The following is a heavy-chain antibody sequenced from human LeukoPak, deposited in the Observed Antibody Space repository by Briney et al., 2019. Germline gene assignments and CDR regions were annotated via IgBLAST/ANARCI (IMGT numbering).Heavy chain of an antibody. CDR3: AREYSSPLWYYYMDV. D-gene: IGHD6-13*01. CDR2: INPSGGST. Sequence: GASVKVSCKASGYTFTRYNMHWVRQAPGQGLEWMGIINPSGGSTSYAQNFQGRVTMPRDTSTSTVYMELSSLRSEDTAVYYCAREYSSPLWYYYMDVWGKGTTVTVSS. V-gene: IGHV1-46*01. J-gene: IGHJ6*03. CDR1: GYTFTRYN.